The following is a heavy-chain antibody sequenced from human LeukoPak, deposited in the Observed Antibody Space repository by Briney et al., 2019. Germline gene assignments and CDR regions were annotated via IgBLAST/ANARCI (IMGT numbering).Heavy chain of an antibody. J-gene: IGHJ3*01. CDR2: VYYIGKP. CDR3: ARRFRTGGDLHHDAYDV. CDR1: GGSISDYF. Sequence: PSETLSLTCSVSGGSISDYFWGWIRQPPGKGLEWIGHVYYIGKPTCSPFLESRVSISVDTSKNQFSLELTSVTAADTAVYYCARRFRTGGDLHHDAYDVWGQGTVVTVSS. V-gene: IGHV4-59*12. D-gene: IGHD3-16*01.